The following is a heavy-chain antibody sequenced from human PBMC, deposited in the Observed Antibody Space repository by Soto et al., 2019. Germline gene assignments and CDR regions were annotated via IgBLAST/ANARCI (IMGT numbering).Heavy chain of an antibody. V-gene: IGHV4-31*03. CDR2: IYYSGST. J-gene: IGHJ4*02. CDR3: ARQTGIALAGYFDY. Sequence: SETLSLTCTVSGGSISSGDYYWSWIRQHPGKGLEWIGYIYYSGSTYYNPSLKSRVTISVDKPKNQFSLKLSSVTAADTAVYYCARQTGIALAGYFDYWGQGTLVTVSS. CDR1: GGSISSGDYY. D-gene: IGHD6-19*01.